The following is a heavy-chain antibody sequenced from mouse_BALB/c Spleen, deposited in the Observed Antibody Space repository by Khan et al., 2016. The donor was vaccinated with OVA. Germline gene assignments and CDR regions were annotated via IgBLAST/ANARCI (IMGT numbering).Heavy chain of an antibody. V-gene: IGHV3-2*02. CDR2: ISYSGST. J-gene: IGHJ2*01. CDR1: GYSITSGYG. Sequence: EVKLEESGPGLVKPSQSLSLTCTVTGYSITSGYGWNWIRQFPGNKLEWMGYISYSGSTNYNPSLKSRISITRDTSKNQFFLQLNSATTEDTATYYCARTARIKYWGQGITLTVSS. CDR3: ARTARIKY. D-gene: IGHD1-2*01.